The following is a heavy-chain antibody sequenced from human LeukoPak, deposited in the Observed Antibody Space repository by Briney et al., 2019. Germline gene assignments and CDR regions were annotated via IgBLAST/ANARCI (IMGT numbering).Heavy chain of an antibody. CDR1: GFTFSNFL. Sequence: GGSLRLSCAASGFTFSNFLMTWVRHSPGKGLEWVASINEDGSRELYVDSAKGRFSISRDNANNALSLQMNSLRVEDTAVSYCARDPPRRSDFWGQGTLVTVSS. V-gene: IGHV3-7*01. J-gene: IGHJ4*02. CDR3: ARDPPRRSDF. CDR2: INEDGSRE.